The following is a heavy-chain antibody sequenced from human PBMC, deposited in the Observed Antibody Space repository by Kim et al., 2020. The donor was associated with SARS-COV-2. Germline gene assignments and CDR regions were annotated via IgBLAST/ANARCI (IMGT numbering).Heavy chain of an antibody. CDR2: ITWDGLST. J-gene: IGHJ4*02. CDR3: AKARGGSFIVDS. V-gene: IGHV3-43*02. CDR1: GFTFEDYA. D-gene: IGHD3-10*01. Sequence: GGSLRLSCAVSGFTFEDYAMHWVRQAPGKGLEWVSLITWDGLSTYYAVSIEGRFTVSRDNKKKFLYLQMNSLRTEDTALYYCAKARGGSFIVDSWGQGTLVTVSS.